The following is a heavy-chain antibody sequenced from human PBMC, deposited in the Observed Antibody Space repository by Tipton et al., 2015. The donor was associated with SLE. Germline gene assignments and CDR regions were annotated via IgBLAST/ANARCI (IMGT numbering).Heavy chain of an antibody. CDR3: ARESTAMTSGFDY. J-gene: IGHJ4*02. CDR2: INPSSGVT. Sequence: QLVQSGAEVKKPGSSVKVSCKASGGTFSSYAISWVRQAPGQGLEWMGWINPSSGVTNYAQKFQGRVTMTSDTAISTAYMDLSSLRSDDTAVYYCARESTAMTSGFDYWGQGSPVTVSS. V-gene: IGHV1-2*02. D-gene: IGHD5-18*01. CDR1: GGTFSSYA.